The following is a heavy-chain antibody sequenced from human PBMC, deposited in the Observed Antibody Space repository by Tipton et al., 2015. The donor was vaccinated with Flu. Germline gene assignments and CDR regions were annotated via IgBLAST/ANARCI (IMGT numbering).Heavy chain of an antibody. CDR1: GFTFGTYA. CDR3: ARGGVGSFDL. V-gene: IGHV3-30-3*01. D-gene: IGHD3-16*01. Sequence: QVQLVQSGGGVVQPGRSLRLSCAASGFTFGTYALHWVRQAPGKGLEWVAVISYDGSNEYYADSVKGRFTISKDNYRNTLYLQMNSLRDDDTAVYYCARGGVGSFDLWGPGTLVTVSS. J-gene: IGHJ4*02. CDR2: ISYDGSNE.